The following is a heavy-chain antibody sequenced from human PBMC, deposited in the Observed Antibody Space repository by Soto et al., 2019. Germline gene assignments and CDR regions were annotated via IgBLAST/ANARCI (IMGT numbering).Heavy chain of an antibody. Sequence: QVQLVQSGAEEKKPGASVKVSCKASGYTFTSYAMHWVRQAPGQRLEWMGWINAGNGNTKYSQKFQGRVTITRDTSASAAYMELSSLRSEDTAVYYCASRIAAAGHFDYWGQGTLVTVSS. D-gene: IGHD6-13*01. CDR3: ASRIAAAGHFDY. V-gene: IGHV1-3*05. CDR2: INAGNGNT. CDR1: GYTFTSYA. J-gene: IGHJ4*02.